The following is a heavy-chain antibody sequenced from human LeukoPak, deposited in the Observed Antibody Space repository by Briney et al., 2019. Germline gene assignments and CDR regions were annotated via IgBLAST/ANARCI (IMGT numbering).Heavy chain of an antibody. CDR2: IYYSGST. D-gene: IGHD1-20*01. Sequence: SETLSLTCTVSGGSISSYYWIWIRQPPGKGLEWIGYIYYSGSTSYNPSFKIRVTITLHTSKNQFSLKLNSVTAADTAVYYCARDSYNWNVDAFDPWGQGTLVTVSS. CDR3: ARDSYNWNVDAFDP. J-gene: IGHJ5*02. CDR1: GGSISSYY. V-gene: IGHV4-59*12.